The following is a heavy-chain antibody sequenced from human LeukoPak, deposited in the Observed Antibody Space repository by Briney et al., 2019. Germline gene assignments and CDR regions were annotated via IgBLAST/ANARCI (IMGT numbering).Heavy chain of an antibody. CDR2: ISYDGSNK. J-gene: IGHJ4*02. D-gene: IGHD4-17*01. CDR3: ARDHDYGDSLFDY. CDR1: GFTFSSYG. V-gene: IGHV3-30*03. Sequence: GGSLRLSCAASGFTFSSYGMHWVRQAPGKGLEWVAVISYDGSNKYYADSVKGRFTISRDNSKNTLYLQMNSLRADDTAVYYCARDHDYGDSLFDYWGQGTLVTVSS.